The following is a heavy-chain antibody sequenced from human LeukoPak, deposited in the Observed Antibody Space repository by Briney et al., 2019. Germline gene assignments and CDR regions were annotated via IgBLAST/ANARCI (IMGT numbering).Heavy chain of an antibody. V-gene: IGHV4-31*03. CDR1: GGSISSGGYY. Sequence: SETLSLTCTVSGGSISSGGYYWSSIRQHPGKGLEWIGYIYYSGSTYYNPSHKCRVTICGHTSKNQFSLKMNSVTAADTAVYYCARDSAGEGFYDFWSGYYTDYYGMDVWGQGTTVAVSS. D-gene: IGHD3-3*01. J-gene: IGHJ6*02. CDR2: IYYSGST. CDR3: ARDSAGEGFYDFWSGYYTDYYGMDV.